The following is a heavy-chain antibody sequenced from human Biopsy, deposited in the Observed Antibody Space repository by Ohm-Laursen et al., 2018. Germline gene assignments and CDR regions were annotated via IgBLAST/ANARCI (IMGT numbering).Heavy chain of an antibody. D-gene: IGHD2/OR15-2a*01. CDR2: IDWDDDE. Sequence: TQTLTLTCTFSGFSLTTNGMSVAWIRQPPGKALEWLARIDWDDDEYYNASLKTRVTISKDTSKNQVVLTMTNMDPVDTATYFCARRRQSEYYDYWGRGTLVTVPS. CDR3: ARRRQSEYYDY. V-gene: IGHV2-70*11. CDR1: GFSLTTNGMS. J-gene: IGHJ4*02.